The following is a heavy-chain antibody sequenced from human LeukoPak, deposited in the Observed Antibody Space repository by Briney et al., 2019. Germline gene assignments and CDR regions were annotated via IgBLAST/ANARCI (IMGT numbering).Heavy chain of an antibody. V-gene: IGHV4-59*01. Sequence: SETLSLTCTVSGGSISSYHWSWIRQPPGKGLEWIGYIYYSGSTNYNPSLKSRVTISVDTSKNQFSLKLSSVTAADTAVYYCARRGGSGYFDYWGQGTLVTVSS. D-gene: IGHD3-16*01. J-gene: IGHJ4*02. CDR2: IYYSGST. CDR1: GGSISSYH. CDR3: ARRGGSGYFDY.